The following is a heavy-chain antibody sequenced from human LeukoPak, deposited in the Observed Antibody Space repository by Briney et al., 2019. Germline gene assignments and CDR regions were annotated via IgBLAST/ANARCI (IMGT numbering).Heavy chain of an antibody. V-gene: IGHV4-39*01. CDR1: GGSISSTNYY. D-gene: IGHD3-10*01. J-gene: IGHJ2*01. Sequence: SETLSLTCTVSGGSISSTNYYWAWIRQPPGKGLEWIGSFYYSGSTSYNPSLKSRVTISVDTSKNQFSLNLTSVTAADTAVYYCARHASGDNWHFDFWGRGNLVTVSS. CDR2: FYYSGST. CDR3: ARHASGDNWHFDF.